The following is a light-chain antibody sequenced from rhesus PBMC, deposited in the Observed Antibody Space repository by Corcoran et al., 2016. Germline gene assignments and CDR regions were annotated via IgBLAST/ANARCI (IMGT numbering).Light chain of an antibody. CDR2: DAS. J-gene: IGKJ1*01. V-gene: IGKV1-28*03. CDR1: QGITNY. CDR3: LQHNNYPRT. Sequence: DIQMTQSPSSLSASVGDTVTITCRASQGITNYLNWFQQKPGKAPNLLIYDASTLESGVPSRFSGSGSRTAFTITISSLQPEDFATYYCLQHNNYPRTFGQGTKVEIK.